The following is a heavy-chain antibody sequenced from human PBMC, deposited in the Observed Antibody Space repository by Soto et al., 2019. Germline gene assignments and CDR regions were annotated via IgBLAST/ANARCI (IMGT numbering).Heavy chain of an antibody. CDR2: ITNSGRTT. CDR3: AKGEWLDN. CDR1: GFPFSNYA. Sequence: GGSLRLSCAASGFPFSNYAMSWVRQAPGKGLEWVSSITNSGRTTYYADSVKGRFTFSRDNSENTLYLQMNSLRVEDTAIYYCAKGEWLDNWGQGTLVTVSS. V-gene: IGHV3-23*01. D-gene: IGHD3-3*01. J-gene: IGHJ4*02.